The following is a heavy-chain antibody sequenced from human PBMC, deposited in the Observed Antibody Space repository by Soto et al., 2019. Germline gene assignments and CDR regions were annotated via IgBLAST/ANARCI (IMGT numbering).Heavy chain of an antibody. V-gene: IGHV3-23*01. Sequence: EVQVLESGGGLVQPGGSLRLSCAASGFTFSSYAMTWVRQAPGKGLEWISSISDGGDGSYYADPVTGRFTRSRDNSKNTLSLQMNSLSADDPAVYYCAKGGIGRASGLEYWGQGTLVTVSS. J-gene: IGHJ4*02. D-gene: IGHD2-21*01. CDR3: AKGGIGRASGLEY. CDR1: GFTFSSYA. CDR2: ISDGGDGS.